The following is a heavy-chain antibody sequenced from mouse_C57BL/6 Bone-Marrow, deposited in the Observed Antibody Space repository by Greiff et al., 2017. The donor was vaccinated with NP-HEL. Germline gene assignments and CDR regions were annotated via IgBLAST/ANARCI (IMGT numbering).Heavy chain of an antibody. D-gene: IGHD1-1*01. J-gene: IGHJ1*03. CDR3: ARHGSSYVGWYFDV. CDR2: ISNGGGST. CDR1: GFTFSDYY. V-gene: IGHV5-12*01. Sequence: EVKLVESGGGLVQPGGSLKLSCAASGFTFSDYYMYWVRQTPEKRLEWVAYISNGGGSTYYPDTVKGRFTISRDNAKNTLYLQMSRLKSEDTAMYYCARHGSSYVGWYFDVWGTGTTVTVSS.